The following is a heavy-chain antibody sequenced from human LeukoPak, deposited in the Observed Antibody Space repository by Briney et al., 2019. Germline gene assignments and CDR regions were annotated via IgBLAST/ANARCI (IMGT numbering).Heavy chain of an antibody. V-gene: IGHV1-58*01. CDR1: GFSFTNSG. J-gene: IGHJ3*02. D-gene: IGHD5-18*01. CDR3: AAAYIGRGMVTNVFDI. CDR2: IVVGSGNT. Sequence: GTSVKVSCKASGFSFTNSGVHWVRQARGQRLEWIGWIVVGSGNTIYVQKFQERVTITRDMSTSTAYMELSSLRSEDTAVYYCAAAYIGRGMVTNVFDIWGQGTMVTVSS.